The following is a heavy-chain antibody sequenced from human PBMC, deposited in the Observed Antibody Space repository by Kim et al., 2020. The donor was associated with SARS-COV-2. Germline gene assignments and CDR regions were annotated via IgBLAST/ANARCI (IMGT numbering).Heavy chain of an antibody. CDR1: GYTFTSYY. D-gene: IGHD5-12*01. CDR2: INPSGGST. V-gene: IGHV1-46*01. J-gene: IGHJ3*02. CDR3: ARVVEMATIPENDAFDI. Sequence: ASVKVSCKASGYTFTSYYMHWVRQAPGQGLEWMGIINPSGGSTSYAQKFQGRVTMTRDTSTSTVYMELSSLRSEDTAVYHCARVVEMATIPENDAFDIWGQGTMVTVSS.